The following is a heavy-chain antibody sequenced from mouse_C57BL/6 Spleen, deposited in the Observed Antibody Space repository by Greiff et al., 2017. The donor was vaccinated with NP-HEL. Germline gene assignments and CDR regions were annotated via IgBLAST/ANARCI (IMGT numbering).Heavy chain of an antibody. Sequence: VQLQQSGPELVKPGASVKISCKASGYSFTDYNMNWVKQSNGKSLEWIGVINPNYGTTSYNQKFKGKATLTVDQSSSTAYMQLNSLTSEDSAVYYCARRRFITTVVATRYFDVWGTGTTVTVSS. D-gene: IGHD1-1*01. CDR2: INPNYGTT. CDR1: GYSFTDYN. V-gene: IGHV1-39*01. CDR3: ARRRFITTVVATRYFDV. J-gene: IGHJ1*03.